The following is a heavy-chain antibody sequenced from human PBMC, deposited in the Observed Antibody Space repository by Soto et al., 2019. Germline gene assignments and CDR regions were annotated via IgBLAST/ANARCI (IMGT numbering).Heavy chain of an antibody. Sequence: GESLKSACKGSGYSFTSDWISWVRQMPGKGLGWMGRIDPSDSYTNYSPSFQGHVTISADKSISTAYLQWSSLKASDTAMYYWARDKHIVVVVAAGDVMDVWGQGTTVTVSS. V-gene: IGHV5-10-1*01. CDR1: GYSFTSDW. J-gene: IGHJ6*02. CDR2: IDPSDSYT. D-gene: IGHD2-15*01. CDR3: ARDKHIVVVVAAGDVMDV.